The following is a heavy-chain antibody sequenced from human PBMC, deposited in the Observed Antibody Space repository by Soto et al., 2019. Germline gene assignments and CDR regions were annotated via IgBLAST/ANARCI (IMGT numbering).Heavy chain of an antibody. CDR2: ISGGGGST. D-gene: IGHD2-21*02. Sequence: PGGSLRLSCGASEFTFSTYAMSWVRQAPGKGLEWVSGISGGGGSTYYADSVKGRFIISRDNPKNALSLQMNSLRVEDTAIYYCARLRRSGDDFNYFDYWGQGTLVTVSS. CDR3: ARLRRSGDDFNYFDY. J-gene: IGHJ4*02. CDR1: EFTFSTYA. V-gene: IGHV3-23*01.